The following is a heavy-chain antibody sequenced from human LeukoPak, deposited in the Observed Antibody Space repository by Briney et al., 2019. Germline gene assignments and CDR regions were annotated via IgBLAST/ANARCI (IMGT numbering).Heavy chain of an antibody. D-gene: IGHD6-13*01. CDR3: ARAALIAAAGRSWFDP. CDR2: INHSGST. J-gene: IGHJ5*02. Sequence: SETLSLTCAVYGGSFSGYYWSWIRQPPGKGLEWIGEINHSGSTNYNPSLKSPVTISVDTSKNQFSLKLSSVTAADTAVYYCARAALIAAAGRSWFDPWGQGTLVTVSS. CDR1: GGSFSGYY. V-gene: IGHV4-34*01.